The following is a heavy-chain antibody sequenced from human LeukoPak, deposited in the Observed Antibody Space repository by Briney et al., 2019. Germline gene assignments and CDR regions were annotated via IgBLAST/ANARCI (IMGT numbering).Heavy chain of an antibody. CDR1: GFTFSSYS. J-gene: IGHJ4*02. Sequence: PGGSLRLSCAASGFTFSSYSMNWVRQAPGKGLEWVSSISSSSSYIYYADSVKGRFTTSRDNAKNSLYLQMNSLRAEDTAVYYCARDRASEYYFDYWGQGTLVTVSS. CDR2: ISSSSSYI. CDR3: ARDRASEYYFDY. V-gene: IGHV3-21*01.